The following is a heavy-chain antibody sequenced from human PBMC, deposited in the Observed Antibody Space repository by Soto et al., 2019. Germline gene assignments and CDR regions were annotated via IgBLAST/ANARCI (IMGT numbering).Heavy chain of an antibody. CDR3: AKDQYSGSPGKPDY. CDR2: ISGSGSET. Sequence: VGSLRLSCSASGFTFVDYALSWVRQAPGKGLEWVSTISGSGSETWYADSVKGRFTIFRDNPKNTLYLQMMTLRAEDTGIYFCAKDQYSGSPGKPDYWGQGTLVTVSS. CDR1: GFTFVDYA. V-gene: IGHV3-23*01. D-gene: IGHD1-26*01. J-gene: IGHJ4*02.